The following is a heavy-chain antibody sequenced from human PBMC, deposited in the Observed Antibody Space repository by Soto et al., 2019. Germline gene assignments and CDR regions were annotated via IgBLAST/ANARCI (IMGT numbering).Heavy chain of an antibody. D-gene: IGHD6-19*01. CDR2: IKSKTDGGTT. Sequence: GVSLRLSCAASGFPFINAWMSWVRQAPGKGLEWVGRIKSKTDGGTTDYAAPVKGRFTISRDDSKNTLYLQMNSLKTEDTAVYYGAREKGTGWYRGADDWGQGTLVTVSS. CDR3: AREKGTGWYRGADD. V-gene: IGHV3-15*01. CDR1: GFPFINAW. J-gene: IGHJ4*02.